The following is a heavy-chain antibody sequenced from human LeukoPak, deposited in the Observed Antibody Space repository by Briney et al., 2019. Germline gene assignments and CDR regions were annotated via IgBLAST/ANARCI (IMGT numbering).Heavy chain of an antibody. Sequence: GGSLRLSCAASGFSFSSYSMNWVRQAPGKGLEWVAYISRSGSSIYYADSVEGRFTISRDNAKSSLYLQMSSVRDGDTAVYYCARDRGGRGDDLDYWGQGTLVTVSS. V-gene: IGHV3-48*02. CDR1: GFSFSSYS. D-gene: IGHD3-16*01. CDR2: ISRSGSSI. CDR3: ARDRGGRGDDLDY. J-gene: IGHJ4*02.